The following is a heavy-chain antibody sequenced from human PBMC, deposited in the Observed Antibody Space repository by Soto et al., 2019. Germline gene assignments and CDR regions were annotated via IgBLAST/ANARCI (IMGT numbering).Heavy chain of an antibody. J-gene: IGHJ6*02. CDR1: GYTFTSYG. Sequence: ASVKVSCKASGYTFTSYGISWVRQAPGQGLEWMGWISAYNGNTNYAQKLQGRVTMTTDTSTSTAYMELRSLRSDDTAVYYCAREKGYCTNGVCYYYYGMEVWGQGTTVTVSS. CDR3: AREKGYCTNGVCYYYYGMEV. D-gene: IGHD2-8*01. CDR2: ISAYNGNT. V-gene: IGHV1-18*01.